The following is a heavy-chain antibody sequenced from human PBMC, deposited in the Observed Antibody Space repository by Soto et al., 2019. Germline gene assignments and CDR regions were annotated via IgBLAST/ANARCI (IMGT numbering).Heavy chain of an antibody. J-gene: IGHJ4*02. CDR2: IYYSGST. V-gene: IGHV4-30-4*01. Sequence: SETLSLTCTVSGGSISSGDYYWSWIRQPPGKGLEWIGYIYYSGSTYYNPSLKSRVTISVDTSKNQFSLKLSSVTAADTAVYYCARLVDYYDSSGQAGFDYWGQGTLVTAPQ. CDR3: ARLVDYYDSSGQAGFDY. D-gene: IGHD3-22*01. CDR1: GGSISSGDYY.